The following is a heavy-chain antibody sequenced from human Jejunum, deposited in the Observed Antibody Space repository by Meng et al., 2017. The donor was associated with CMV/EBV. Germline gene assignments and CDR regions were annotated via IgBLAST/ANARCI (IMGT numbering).Heavy chain of an antibody. Sequence: SWVSQFPGKGLEWVSGTNWNGNSIGYADSVKGRFTISRDNVKNSLYLEMNSLRAEDTALYYCARVYCSSSSCYKADHYSYYYAMDVWGQGTTVTVSS. CDR2: TNWNGNSI. CDR3: ARVYCSSSSCYKADHYSYYYAMDV. V-gene: IGHV3-20*03. J-gene: IGHJ6*02. D-gene: IGHD2-2*01.